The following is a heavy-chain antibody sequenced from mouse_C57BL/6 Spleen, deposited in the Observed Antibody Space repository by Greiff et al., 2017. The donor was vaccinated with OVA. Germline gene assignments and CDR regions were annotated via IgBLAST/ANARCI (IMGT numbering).Heavy chain of an antibody. CDR3: DRSSALDFDV. Sequence: VQLQQSGAELVKPGASVKVSCKASGYTFTSYWMPWVKQRPGQGLEWIGSIYPAGSDTNYNQKFKGKATLTVDKSSSTAYMQLSSLTSEDSAVYYCDRSSALDFDVWGTGTTVTVSS. CDR1: GYTFTSYW. D-gene: IGHD1-1*01. CDR2: IYPAGSDT. V-gene: IGHV1-74*01. J-gene: IGHJ1*03.